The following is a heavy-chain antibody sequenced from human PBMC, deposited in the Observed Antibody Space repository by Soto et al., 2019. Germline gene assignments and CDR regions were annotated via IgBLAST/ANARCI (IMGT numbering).Heavy chain of an antibody. D-gene: IGHD3-10*01. CDR2: INPSGGST. V-gene: IGHV1-46*01. J-gene: IGHJ5*02. Sequence: ASVKVSCKASGYTFTSYYMHWVRQAPGQGLEWMGIINPSGGSTSYAQKLQGRVTMTRDTSTSTVYMELSSLRSEDTAVYYCARDGPMSPLITMVRGVVSHNWFDPWGQGTLVTVSS. CDR3: ARDGPMSPLITMVRGVVSHNWFDP. CDR1: GYTFTSYY.